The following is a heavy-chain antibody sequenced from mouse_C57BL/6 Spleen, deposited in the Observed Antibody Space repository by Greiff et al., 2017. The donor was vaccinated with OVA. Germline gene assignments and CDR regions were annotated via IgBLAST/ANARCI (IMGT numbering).Heavy chain of an antibody. D-gene: IGHD2-2*01. Sequence: QVQLQQPGTELVKPGASVKLSCKASGYTFTSYWMHWVKQRPGQGLEWIGNINPRNGGTNYNEKFKSKATLTVDKSSSTAYMQLSSLTSEDSAVYYCARKPIYYGYDDYAMDYWGQGTSVTVSS. CDR3: ARKPIYYGYDDYAMDY. CDR2: INPRNGGT. CDR1: GYTFTSYW. V-gene: IGHV1-53*01. J-gene: IGHJ4*01.